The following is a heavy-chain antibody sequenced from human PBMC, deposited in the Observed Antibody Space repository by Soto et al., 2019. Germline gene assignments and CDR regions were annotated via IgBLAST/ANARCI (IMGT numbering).Heavy chain of an antibody. CDR1: GFTFSTYW. D-gene: IGHD2-15*01. Sequence: SLRLSCAASGFTFSTYWMSWVRQAPGKGLEWLANIKEDGSEKYYVDSLKGRFTVSRDNAKNSLYVQMNSLRVEDTAVYYCARGGIGYCSCGTCFSTAFDIWAKRSMVTVS. J-gene: IGHJ3*02. CDR3: ARGGIGYCSCGTCFSTAFDI. CDR2: IKEDGSEK. V-gene: IGHV3-7*01.